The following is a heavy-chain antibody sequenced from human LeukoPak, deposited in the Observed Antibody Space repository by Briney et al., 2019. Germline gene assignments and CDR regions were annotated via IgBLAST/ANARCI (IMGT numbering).Heavy chain of an antibody. V-gene: IGHV3-23*01. CDR3: AKARIPSGNGYYSD. J-gene: IGHJ4*02. D-gene: IGHD3-22*01. CDR1: GFTFSSYA. CDR2: ISGSGDTT. Sequence: GGSLRLPCAASGFTFSSYAMSWVRQAPGKGLEWVSDISGSGDTTYYAASVKGRFSISRDNSKYTLDLQMNSLRAEDTAVYYCAKARIPSGNGYYSDWGQGTLVTVSS.